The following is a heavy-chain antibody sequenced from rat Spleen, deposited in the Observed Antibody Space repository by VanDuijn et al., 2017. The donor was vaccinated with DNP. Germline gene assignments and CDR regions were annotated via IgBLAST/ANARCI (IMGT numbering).Heavy chain of an antibody. D-gene: IGHD4-3*01. V-gene: IGHV3-3*01. Sequence: EVQLQESGPGLVKPSQSLSLTCSVTGYSITSSYRWNWIRKFPGNKLEWMGYINSAGSTNYNPSLKSRISITRDTSKNQFFLQVNSVTTEDTATYYCAGSGIRGGGFAYWGQGTLVTVSS. CDR1: GYSITSSYR. CDR2: INSAGST. J-gene: IGHJ3*01. CDR3: AGSGIRGGGFAY.